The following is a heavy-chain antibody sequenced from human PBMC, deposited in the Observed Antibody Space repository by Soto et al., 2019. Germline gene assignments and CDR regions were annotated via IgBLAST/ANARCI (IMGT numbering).Heavy chain of an antibody. J-gene: IGHJ6*03. V-gene: IGHV4-34*01. Sequence: PSETLSLTCAVYGGSFSGYYWSWIRQPPGKGLEWIGEINHSGSTNYNPSLKSRVAISVDTSKNQFSLKLSSVTAADTAVYYCARGGDSSGWYPWYYYYMDVWGKGTTVTVS. D-gene: IGHD6-19*01. CDR1: GGSFSGYY. CDR2: INHSGST. CDR3: ARGGDSSGWYPWYYYYMDV.